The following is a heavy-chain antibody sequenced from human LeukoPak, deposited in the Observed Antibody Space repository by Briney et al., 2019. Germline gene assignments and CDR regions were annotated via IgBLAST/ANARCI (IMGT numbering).Heavy chain of an antibody. CDR3: ARVLVDISNWFDP. CDR2: TYYRSKWYN. CDR1: GDSVSSNSAT. V-gene: IGHV6-1*01. Sequence: SQTLSLACAISGDSVSSNSATWSWIRQSPLRGLEWLGRTYYRSKWYNDYAVSVKSRMTINPDTSKNQFSLHLNSVTPEDTAVYYCARVLVDISNWFDPWGQGTLVTVSS. D-gene: IGHD2-15*01. J-gene: IGHJ5*02.